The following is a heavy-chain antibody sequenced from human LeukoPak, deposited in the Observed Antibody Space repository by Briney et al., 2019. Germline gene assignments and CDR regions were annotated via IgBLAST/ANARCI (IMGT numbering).Heavy chain of an antibody. CDR1: GYTLTELS. Sequence: ASVKVSCKVSGYTLTELSMHWVRQAPGKGLEWMGGFDPEDGETIYAQKFQGRVTMTEDTSTDTAYMELSSLRSEDTAVYYCATAIHRGYSGYRLLGYWGQGTLVTVSS. CDR3: ATAIHRGYSGYRLLGY. CDR2: FDPEDGET. J-gene: IGHJ4*02. V-gene: IGHV1-24*01. D-gene: IGHD5-12*01.